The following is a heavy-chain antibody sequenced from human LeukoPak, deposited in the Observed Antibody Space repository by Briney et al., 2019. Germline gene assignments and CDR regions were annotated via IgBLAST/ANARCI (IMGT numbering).Heavy chain of an antibody. CDR2: IDPSDSYT. V-gene: IGHV5-10-1*01. D-gene: IGHD3-10*01. Sequence: GESLRISCKGSGYSLTSYWISWVRQMPGKGLEWMGRIDPSDSYTNYSPSFQGHVTISADKSISTAYLQWSSLKASDTAMYYCARHGSGSYYYYGMDVWGQGTTVTVSS. CDR3: ARHGSGSYYYYGMDV. CDR1: GYSLTSYW. J-gene: IGHJ6*02.